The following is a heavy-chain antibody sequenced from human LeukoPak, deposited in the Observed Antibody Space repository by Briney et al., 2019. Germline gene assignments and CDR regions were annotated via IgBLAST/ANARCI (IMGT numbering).Heavy chain of an antibody. J-gene: IGHJ4*02. CDR1: GGSISSGDYY. CDR2: IYYSGST. CDR3: ARVTADCDFWSGYPTPFFDY. V-gene: IGHV4-30-4*01. Sequence: PSETLSLTCTVSGGSISSGDYYWSWIRQPPGKGLEWIGYIYYSGSTYYNPSLKSRVTISVDTSKNQFSLKLSSVTAADTAVYYCARVTADCDFWSGYPTPFFDYWGQGTLVTVSS. D-gene: IGHD3-3*01.